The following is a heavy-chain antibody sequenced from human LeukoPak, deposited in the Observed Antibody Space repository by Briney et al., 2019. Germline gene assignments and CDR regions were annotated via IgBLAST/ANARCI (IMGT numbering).Heavy chain of an antibody. CDR2: IIPIFGTA. CDR3: ARYGIAVAGDYYYYGMDV. J-gene: IGHJ6*02. CDR1: GGTFSSYA. D-gene: IGHD6-19*01. V-gene: IGHV1-69*13. Sequence: SVKVSCKASGGTFSSYAISWVRQAPGQGLELMGGIIPIFGTANYAQKFQGRVTITADESTSTAYMELSSLRSEDTAVYYCARYGIAVAGDYYYYGMDVWGQGTTVTVSS.